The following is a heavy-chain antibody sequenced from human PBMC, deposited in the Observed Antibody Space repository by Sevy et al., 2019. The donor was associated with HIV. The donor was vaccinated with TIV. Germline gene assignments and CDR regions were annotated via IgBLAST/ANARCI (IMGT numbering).Heavy chain of an antibody. D-gene: IGHD6-13*01. CDR1: GYTFTSYG. CDR2: VSANYGNT. Sequence: ASVKVSCKTSGYTFTSYGITWVRQAPGQGLEWMGWVSANYGNTKSAQKFQDRVTMTTDTSTSTAYMELKSLGSDDTAIYFCARYPIDVSISNWYYCDYWGQGTLVTVSS. V-gene: IGHV1-18*01. J-gene: IGHJ4*02. CDR3: ARYPIDVSISNWYYCDY.